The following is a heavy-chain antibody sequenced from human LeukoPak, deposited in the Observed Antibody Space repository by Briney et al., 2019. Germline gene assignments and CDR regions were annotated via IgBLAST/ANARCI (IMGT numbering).Heavy chain of an antibody. CDR3: ARLTGTTAASLNP. CDR2: INPSGGST. D-gene: IGHD1-7*01. J-gene: IGHJ5*02. CDR1: GYTFTSYY. V-gene: IGHV1-46*01. Sequence: ASVKVSCKASGYTFTSYYMHWVRQAPGQGLEWMGIINPSGGSTSYAQKFQGRVTLTTDTSTSTAYMELRSLRSDDTAVYYCARLTGTTAASLNPWGQGTLVTVSS.